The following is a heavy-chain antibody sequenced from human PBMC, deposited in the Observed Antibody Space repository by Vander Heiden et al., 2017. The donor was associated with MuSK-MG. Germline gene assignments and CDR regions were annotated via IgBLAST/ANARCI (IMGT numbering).Heavy chain of an antibody. D-gene: IGHD2-8*01. CDR1: GFTFSSYG. Sequence: QVQLVESGGGVVQPGRSLRLSCAASGFTFSSYGMHWVRQAPGKGLEWVAVIWYDGSNKYYADSVKGRFTISRDNSKNTLYLQMNSLRAEDTAVYYCAKHNGLSNAFDIWGQGTMVTVSS. CDR3: AKHNGLSNAFDI. J-gene: IGHJ3*02. V-gene: IGHV3-33*06. CDR2: IWYDGSNK.